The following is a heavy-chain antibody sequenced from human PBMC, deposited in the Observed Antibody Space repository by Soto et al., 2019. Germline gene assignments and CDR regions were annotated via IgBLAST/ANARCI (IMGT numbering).Heavy chain of an antibody. CDR3: AREGSQPPSLYYFDY. CDR2: IYYSGST. Sequence: TLSLTCTVSGGSISSGGYYWSWIRQLPGKGLEWIGYIYYSGSTYYNPSLKSRVTISVDTSKNQFSLKLSSVTAADTAVYYCAREGSQPPSLYYFDYWGQGTLVTVSS. J-gene: IGHJ4*02. CDR1: GGSISSGGYY. D-gene: IGHD2-15*01. V-gene: IGHV4-31*03.